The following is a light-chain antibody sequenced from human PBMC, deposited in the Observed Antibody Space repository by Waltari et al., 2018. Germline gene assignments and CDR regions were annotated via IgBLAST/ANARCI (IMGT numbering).Light chain of an antibody. CDR2: DAS. Sequence: EIVSTQSPATLSLSPGASATLSCRASQSVSSYLAWYQQKPGQAPRLLIYDASNRATGIPARFSGSGSGTDFTLTISSLEPEDFAVYYCQQRSNWPPGFTFGLGTKVDIK. CDR1: QSVSSY. CDR3: QQRSNWPPGFT. J-gene: IGKJ3*01. V-gene: IGKV3-11*01.